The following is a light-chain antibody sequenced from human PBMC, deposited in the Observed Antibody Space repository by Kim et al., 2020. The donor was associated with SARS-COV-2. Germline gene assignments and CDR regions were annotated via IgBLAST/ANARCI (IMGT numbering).Light chain of an antibody. Sequence: VLTQSPATLSLSPGERATLSCRASQSIDTKSLAWYQQRLGQAPRILIYATSRRATGTPVRFSGSGSGTDFTLTISRLELDDFAVYYCQQYEDPPAYTFGQGTKVDIK. J-gene: IGKJ2*01. CDR3: QQYEDPPAYT. CDR2: ATS. CDR1: QSIDTKS. V-gene: IGKV3-20*01.